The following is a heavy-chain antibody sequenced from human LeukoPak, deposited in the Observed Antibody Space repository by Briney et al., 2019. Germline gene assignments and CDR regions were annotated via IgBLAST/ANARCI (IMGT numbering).Heavy chain of an antibody. V-gene: IGHV4-39*01. CDR3: ARRDSSGYYGPLNWFDP. CDR2: IYYSGST. Sequence: SETLSLTCTVSGGSISSSSYYWGWIRQPPEKGLEWIGSIYYSGSTYYNPSLKSRVTISVDTSKNQFSLKLSSVTAADTAVYYCARRDSSGYYGPLNWFDPWGQGTLVTVSS. J-gene: IGHJ5*02. D-gene: IGHD3-22*01. CDR1: GGSISSSSYY.